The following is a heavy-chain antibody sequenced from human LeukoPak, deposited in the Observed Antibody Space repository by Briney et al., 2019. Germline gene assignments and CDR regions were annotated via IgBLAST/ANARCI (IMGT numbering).Heavy chain of an antibody. J-gene: IGHJ5*02. CDR2: IYYSGST. Sequence: SETLSLTCTVSGGSISSYYWSWIRQPPGKGLEWIGYIYYSGSTNYNPSLKSRVTISVDTSKNQFSLKLSSVTAADTAVYYCARQGFGYYYDSSGSRLKVPIWFDLSGQGTLVTVSS. V-gene: IGHV4-59*08. CDR1: GGSISSYY. CDR3: ARQGFGYYYDSSGSRLKVPIWFDL. D-gene: IGHD3-22*01.